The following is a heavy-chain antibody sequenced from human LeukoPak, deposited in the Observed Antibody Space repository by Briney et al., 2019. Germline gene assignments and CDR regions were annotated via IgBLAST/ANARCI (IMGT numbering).Heavy chain of an antibody. D-gene: IGHD2-15*01. J-gene: IGHJ5*02. V-gene: IGHV1-69*06. CDR2: IIPIFGTA. CDR3: ARADIVVVVAATRAMVPGWFDP. Sequence: ASVKVSCKASGGTFSSYAISWVRQAPGQGLEWMGGIIPIFGTANYAQKFQGRVTITADTSTSTAYMELRSLRSDDTAVYYCARADIVVVVAATRAMVPGWFDPWGQGTLVTVSS. CDR1: GGTFSSYA.